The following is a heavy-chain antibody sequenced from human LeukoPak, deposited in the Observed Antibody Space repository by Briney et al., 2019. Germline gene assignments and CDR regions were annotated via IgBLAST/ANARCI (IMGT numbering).Heavy chain of an antibody. D-gene: IGHD2-2*02. J-gene: IGHJ4*02. V-gene: IGHV4-34*01. CDR1: GGSFSGYY. Sequence: SETLSLTCAVYGGSFSGYYWSWIRQPPGKGLEWIGEINHSGSTNYNPPLKSRVTISVDTSKNQFSLKLSSVTAADTAVYYCARAPALGYCSSTSCYSARPVFDYWGQGTLVTVSS. CDR2: INHSGST. CDR3: ARAPALGYCSSTSCYSARPVFDY.